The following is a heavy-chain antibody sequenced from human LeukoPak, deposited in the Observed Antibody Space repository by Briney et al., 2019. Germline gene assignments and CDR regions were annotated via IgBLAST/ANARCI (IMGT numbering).Heavy chain of an antibody. CDR1: GDSLSSNIAA. J-gene: IGHJ4*02. D-gene: IGHD4-17*01. V-gene: IGHV6-1*01. CDR3: ARDVDSGADY. CDR2: TYYRSKWQT. Sequence: SQTLSLTCAISGDSLSSNIAAWNWIRQSPSRGHEWLGRTYYRSKWQTEYAVSLKSRLTITPDTSKNQFSLHLNSVTPEDTAVYYCARDVDSGADYRGQGTLVTVSP.